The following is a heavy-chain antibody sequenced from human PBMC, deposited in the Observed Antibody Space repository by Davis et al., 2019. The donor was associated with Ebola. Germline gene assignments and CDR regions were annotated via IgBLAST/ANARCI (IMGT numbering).Heavy chain of an antibody. Sequence: GESLKISCAASGFTFSSYWMSWVRQAPGKGLEWVASIRQDGRQKNYVDSVKGRFTISRDNAQNSLYMEMNTLRAEDTAVYYCASSLVADHWGQGTLVTVSS. CDR2: IRQDGRQK. CDR1: GFTFSSYW. V-gene: IGHV3-7*01. D-gene: IGHD5-12*01. J-gene: IGHJ4*02. CDR3: ASSLVADH.